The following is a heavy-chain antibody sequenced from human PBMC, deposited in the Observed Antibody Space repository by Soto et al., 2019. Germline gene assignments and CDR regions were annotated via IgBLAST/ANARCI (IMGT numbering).Heavy chain of an antibody. CDR1: GGTFSRNA. CDR2: ILPSFGTT. Sequence: QVQLVQSGAEVKKPGSSVKVSCKTFGGTFSRNAITWVRQAPGQGLEWMGGILPSFGTTNYAQKFQGRVMITSDESTSTAYMDLSSLRSEDAAIYYCARVDGYINSWLAWAYAYWGQGTLVTVSS. V-gene: IGHV1-69*01. J-gene: IGHJ4*02. CDR3: ARVDGYINSWLAWAYAY. D-gene: IGHD2-21*01.